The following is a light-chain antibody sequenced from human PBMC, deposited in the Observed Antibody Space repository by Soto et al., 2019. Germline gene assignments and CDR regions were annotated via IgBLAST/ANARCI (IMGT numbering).Light chain of an antibody. J-gene: IGKJ1*01. Sequence: EIVLTQSPGTLSLSPGERATLSCRASQSVSSSYLAWYQQKHGQAPRLLIYDAFTRATGIPDRISGSGSGTDFTVTISRLEPEDVAVYYCQQYGSSPWTFGQGTRVEIK. CDR1: QSVSSSY. CDR3: QQYGSSPWT. V-gene: IGKV3-20*01. CDR2: DAF.